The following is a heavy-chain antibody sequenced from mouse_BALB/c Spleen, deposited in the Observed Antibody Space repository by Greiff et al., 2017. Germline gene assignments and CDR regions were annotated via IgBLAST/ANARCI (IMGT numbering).Heavy chain of an antibody. J-gene: IGHJ3*01. CDR2: INSNGGST. CDR3: ARDGHYYGSSWFAY. CDR1: GFTFSSYG. D-gene: IGHD1-1*01. Sequence: DVMLVESGGGLVQPGGSLKLSCAASGFTFSSYGMSWVRQTPDKRLELVATINSNGGSTYYPDSVKGRFTISRDNAKNTLYLQMSSLKSEDTAMYYCARDGHYYGSSWFAYWGQGTLVTVSA. V-gene: IGHV5-6-3*01.